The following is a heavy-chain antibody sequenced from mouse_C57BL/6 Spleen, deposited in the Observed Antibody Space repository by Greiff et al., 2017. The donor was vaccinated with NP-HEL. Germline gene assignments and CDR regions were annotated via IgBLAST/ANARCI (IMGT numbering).Heavy chain of an antibody. CDR2: IYPGDGDT. J-gene: IGHJ4*01. CDR3: ARRDDYDGYYYAMDY. CDR1: GYAFSSSW. V-gene: IGHV1-82*01. D-gene: IGHD2-4*01. Sequence: QVQLQQSGPELVKPGASVKISCKASGYAFSSSWMNWVKQRPGKGLEWIGRIYPGDGDTNYNGKFKGKAKLTADKSSSTAYMQLSSLTSEDSAVYFCARRDDYDGYYYAMDYWGQGTSVTVSS.